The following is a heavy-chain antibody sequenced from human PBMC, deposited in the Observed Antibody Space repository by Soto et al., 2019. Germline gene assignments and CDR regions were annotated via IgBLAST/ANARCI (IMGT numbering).Heavy chain of an antibody. CDR3: ARYGVAHYRDTSGYYSDP. V-gene: IGHV4-59*08. J-gene: IGHJ5*02. CDR2: IYYTGST. Sequence: PSETLSLTCTVSGGSISSYYWNWIRQPPGKGLEWIGYIYYTGSTNYNPSLKSRVTISLDTSKNQFSLKLSSVTAADTAVYYCARYGVAHYRDTSGYYSDPWGRGTLVTDSS. D-gene: IGHD3-22*01. CDR1: GGSISSYY.